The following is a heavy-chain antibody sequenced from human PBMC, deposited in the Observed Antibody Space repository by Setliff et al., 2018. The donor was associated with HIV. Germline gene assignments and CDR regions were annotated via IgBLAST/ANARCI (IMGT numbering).Heavy chain of an antibody. J-gene: IGHJ5*02. CDR1: GGSISGSSYY. Sequence: KPSETLSLTCTVSGGSISGSSYYWGWIRQPPGKGLEWIGSIYYSGSTYYNPSLKSRVTISVDTSKNQFSLKLYSVTAADTAVYYCATSRVVVLRFDPWGQGTLVTVSS. V-gene: IGHV4-39*07. D-gene: IGHD3-22*01. CDR2: IYYSGST. CDR3: ATSRVVVLRFDP.